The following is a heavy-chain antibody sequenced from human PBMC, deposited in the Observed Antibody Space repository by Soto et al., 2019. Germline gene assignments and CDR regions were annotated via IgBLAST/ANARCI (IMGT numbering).Heavy chain of an antibody. CDR3: VREDDGVFDY. CDR2: IGIAGDT. J-gene: IGHJ4*02. V-gene: IGHV3-13*01. CDR1: GFAFSRHD. Sequence: EVHLVASGGGLIQPGGSLRLSCAASGFAFSRHDMHWVRQPTGRGLEWVSSIGIAGDTHYSGSVKGRFTLSRENAKNSLHLLMNSLRAGDTAVYYCVREDDGVFDYWGQGILVTVSP. D-gene: IGHD4-17*01.